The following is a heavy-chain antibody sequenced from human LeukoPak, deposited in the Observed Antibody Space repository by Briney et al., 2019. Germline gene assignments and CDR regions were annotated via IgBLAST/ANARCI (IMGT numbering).Heavy chain of an antibody. V-gene: IGHV1-18*01. J-gene: IGHJ5*02. D-gene: IGHD6-13*01. CDR2: ISAYNGNT. CDR3: ARDSSSWGNWFDP. Sequence: GASVKVSCKASGYTFTSYDINWVRQAPGQGLEWMGWISAYNGNTNYAQKLQGRVTMTTDTSTSTAYMELRSLRSDDTAVYYCARDSSSWGNWFDPWGQGTLVTVSS. CDR1: GYTFTSYD.